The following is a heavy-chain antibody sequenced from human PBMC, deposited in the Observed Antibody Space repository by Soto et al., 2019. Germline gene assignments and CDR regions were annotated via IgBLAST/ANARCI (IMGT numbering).Heavy chain of an antibody. V-gene: IGHV3-74*03. D-gene: IGHD2-2*01. CDR3: ARVIMPSDAFDI. J-gene: IGHJ3*02. CDR1: GCTFSSYW. Sequence: GGSLRLSCAASGCTFSSYWMNWVRQAPGEGLVWVARINRDGSTTTYADSVKGRFTISRDNAKNTLYLQMNSLRAEDTAVYYCARVIMPSDAFDIWGQGTMVTVSS. CDR2: INRDGSTT.